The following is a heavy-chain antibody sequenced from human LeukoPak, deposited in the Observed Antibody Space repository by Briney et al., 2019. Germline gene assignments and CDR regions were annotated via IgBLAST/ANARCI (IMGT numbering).Heavy chain of an antibody. CDR3: ARPHTVLYNWFDP. CDR1: GYTFTGYY. Sequence: ASVKVSCKASGYTFTGYYIHWVRQAPGQGLEWMGRINPNSGGTNYAQKFQGRVTMTRDTSISTAYMEPSRLSSDDTAVSYCARPHTVLYNWFDPWGQGTLVTVSS. J-gene: IGHJ5*02. D-gene: IGHD4-11*01. CDR2: INPNSGGT. V-gene: IGHV1-2*06.